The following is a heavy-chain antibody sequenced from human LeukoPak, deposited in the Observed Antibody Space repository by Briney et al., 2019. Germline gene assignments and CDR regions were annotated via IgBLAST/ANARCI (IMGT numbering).Heavy chain of an antibody. CDR3: AREHGVWFSIGAPLDAFDI. CDR2: INTYNGNT. V-gene: IGHV1-18*01. CDR1: GYTFTSYG. J-gene: IGHJ3*02. Sequence: GASVKVSCKASGYTFTSYGISWVRQAPGQGLEWMGWINTYNGNTNYAQKLQGRVTMTTDTSTSTAYMELRSLRSDDTAVYYCAREHGVWFSIGAPLDAFDIWGQGTMVTVSS. D-gene: IGHD6-6*01.